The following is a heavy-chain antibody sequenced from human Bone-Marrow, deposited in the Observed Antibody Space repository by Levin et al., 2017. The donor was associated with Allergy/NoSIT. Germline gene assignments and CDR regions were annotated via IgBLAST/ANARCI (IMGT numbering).Heavy chain of an antibody. CDR2: IDNSGGTT. Sequence: PGGSLRLSCAASAFIFKNYAMTWVRQAPGKGLEWVSSIDNSGGTTYYADSFKGRFTISRDNSKITLYLQMDNLRADDTAIYYCAKDFRGSVRGSGNYGWFDSWGQGILVTVSS. J-gene: IGHJ5*01. CDR3: AKDFRGSVRGSGNYGWFDS. CDR1: AFIFKNYA. D-gene: IGHD3-10*01. V-gene: IGHV3-23*01.